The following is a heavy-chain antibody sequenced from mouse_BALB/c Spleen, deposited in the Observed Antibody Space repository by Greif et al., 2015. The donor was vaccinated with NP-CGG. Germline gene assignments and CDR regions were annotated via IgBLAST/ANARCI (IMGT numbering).Heavy chain of an antibody. Sequence: SGAALARPGASAKLSCKASGYTFTSYWMQWVKQRPGQGLEWIGAIYXGDGDTRYTQKFKGRATLTADKSSSTAYMQLSSLASEDSAVYYCARGRGWFAYWGQGTLVTVSA. J-gene: IGHJ3*01. CDR3: ARGRGWFAY. V-gene: IGHV1-87*01. CDR2: IYXGDGDT. CDR1: GYTFTSYW.